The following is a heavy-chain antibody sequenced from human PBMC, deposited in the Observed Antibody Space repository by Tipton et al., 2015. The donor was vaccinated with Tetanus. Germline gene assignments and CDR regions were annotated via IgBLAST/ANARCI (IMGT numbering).Heavy chain of an antibody. D-gene: IGHD3-3*01. CDR1: GYTLTTYT. V-gene: IGHV1-3*01. CDR2: ITAGKGDT. J-gene: IGHJ5*02. CDR3: ARAGVDISEVGGAAARDLTRPHS. Sequence: QSGPEVKKPGASVKVSCKASGYTLTTYTTHWVRQAPGQRPEWMGWITAGKGDTKDSPRFQGRLTITRDTSVNTAYMERSSLRSEDPAVCYCARAGVDISEVGGAAARDLTRPHSWGQGTLVTVSS.